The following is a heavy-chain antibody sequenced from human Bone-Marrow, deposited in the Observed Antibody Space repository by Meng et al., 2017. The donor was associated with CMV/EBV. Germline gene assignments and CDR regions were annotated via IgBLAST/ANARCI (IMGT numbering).Heavy chain of an antibody. CDR1: GFTVSSNY. D-gene: IGHD5-12*01. CDR2: IYSGGST. V-gene: IGHV3-53*01. Sequence: SGFTVSSNYMSWVRQAPGKGLEWVSVIYSGGSTYYADSVKGRFTISRDNSKNTLYLQMNSLRAEDTAVYYCARAVLWWLQTPDAFDIWGQGTMVTVSS. CDR3: ARAVLWWLQTPDAFDI. J-gene: IGHJ3*02.